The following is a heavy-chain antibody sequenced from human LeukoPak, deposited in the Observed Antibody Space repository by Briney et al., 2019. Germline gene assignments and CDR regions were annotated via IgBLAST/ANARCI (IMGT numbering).Heavy chain of an antibody. V-gene: IGHV3-30-3*01. CDR2: ISYDGSNK. CDR1: GFTFSSYA. D-gene: IGHD3-16*01. CDR3: ARAEGGFDY. Sequence: GRSLRLSCAASGFTFSSYAMHWVRQAPGKGLEWVAVISYDGSNKYYADSVKGRFTISRDNSKNTLYLQMNSLRAEDTAVYYCARAEGGFDYRGQGTLVTVSS. J-gene: IGHJ4*02.